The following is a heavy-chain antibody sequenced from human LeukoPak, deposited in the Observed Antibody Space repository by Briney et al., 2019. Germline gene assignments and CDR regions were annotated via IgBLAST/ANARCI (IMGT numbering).Heavy chain of an antibody. V-gene: IGHV3-30*14. Sequence: GGSLRLSCAASGFTFSSYAMHWVRQAPGKGLEWVAVISYDGSNKYYADSVKGRFTISRDNSKNTLFLQMDSLRAEDTAVYYCATVADFGDYYFDYWGQGTLVTVSS. D-gene: IGHD4-17*01. J-gene: IGHJ4*02. CDR2: ISYDGSNK. CDR3: ATVADFGDYYFDY. CDR1: GFTFSSYA.